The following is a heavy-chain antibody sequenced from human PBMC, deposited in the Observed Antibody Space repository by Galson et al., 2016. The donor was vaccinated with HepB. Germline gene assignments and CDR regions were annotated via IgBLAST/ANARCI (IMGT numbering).Heavy chain of an antibody. J-gene: IGHJ4*02. CDR1: GFTFSSYA. V-gene: IGHV3-23*01. CDR2: INSNGEIT. Sequence: SLRLSCAASGFTFSSYAMSWVRQAPGKGLEWVSVINSNGEITYYPDSVKGRFTISRDNSKNTVYLQMNSLRPEDTAVYYCARDGGVTGTKGFDYWGQGTLVTVSS. CDR3: ARDGGVTGTKGFDY. D-gene: IGHD1-7*01.